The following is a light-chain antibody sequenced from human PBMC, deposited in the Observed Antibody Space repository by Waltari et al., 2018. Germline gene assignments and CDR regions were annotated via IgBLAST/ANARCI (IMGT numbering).Light chain of an antibody. CDR1: QSISKY. CDR2: AAS. V-gene: IGKV3-11*01. J-gene: IGKJ2*01. CDR3: QQRSSWPFMYT. Sequence: EIVLTQSPATLSLSPGEKATLSCRASQSISKYLAWYQQKPGQAPRLLIYAASNRPTDSPARFSGSGSGTDFTLTISSLEPEDFAVYYCQQRSSWPFMYTFGQGTKLEIK.